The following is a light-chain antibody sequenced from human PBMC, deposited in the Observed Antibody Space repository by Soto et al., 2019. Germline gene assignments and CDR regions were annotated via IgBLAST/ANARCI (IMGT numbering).Light chain of an antibody. V-gene: IGKV3-15*01. Sequence: EIVMTQSPATLSVSPGERATLSCRASQSVSSNLAWYQQKPGQAPRLLIYGASTRATGIPARFSGSGSGTDFTLTISRLEPEDFAVYYCQQYGSPPLTFGQGTKVDIK. CDR2: GAS. CDR3: QQYGSPPLT. J-gene: IGKJ1*01. CDR1: QSVSSN.